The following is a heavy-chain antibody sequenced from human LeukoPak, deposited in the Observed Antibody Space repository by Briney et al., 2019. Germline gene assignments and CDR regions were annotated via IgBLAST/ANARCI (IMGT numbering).Heavy chain of an antibody. D-gene: IGHD3-10*01. CDR3: ARVDRGVILYYYYMDV. J-gene: IGHJ6*03. Sequence: PSQTLSLTCTVSGGSISSGTYYWTWIRQPAGKGLEWIGRIYGNGNTNYNPSLKSRVTISVDTSKNQFSLKLSSVTAADTAVYYCARVDRGVILYYYYMDVWGKGTTVTVSS. CDR2: IYGNGNT. CDR1: GGSISSGTYY. V-gene: IGHV4-61*02.